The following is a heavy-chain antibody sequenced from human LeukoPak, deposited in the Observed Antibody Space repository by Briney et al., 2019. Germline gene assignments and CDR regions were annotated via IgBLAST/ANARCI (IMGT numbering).Heavy chain of an antibody. V-gene: IGHV4-59*08. CDR1: GGSISTYY. CDR3: ARHIDTGYSYGPVDY. CDR2: IYYSGST. J-gene: IGHJ4*02. Sequence: SETLSLTCSVSGGSISTYYWSWIRQPPGKGLEWIGYIYYSGSTKYNLSLKSRVTISVDTSKNQFSLKLSSVTAADTAVYYCARHIDTGYSYGPVDYWGQGTLLTVSS. D-gene: IGHD5-18*01.